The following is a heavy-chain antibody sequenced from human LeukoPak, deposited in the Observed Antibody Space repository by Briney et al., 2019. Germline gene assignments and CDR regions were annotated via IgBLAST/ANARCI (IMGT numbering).Heavy chain of an antibody. Sequence: GGSLRLSCAASGFTFSSYAMSWVRQAPGKGLEWVSAISGSGGSTYYADSVKGRFTISRDNSKNTLYLQMNSLRAEDTAVYYCAKGGLLWLGEYVPFDYWGQGTLVTVSS. CDR1: GFTFSSYA. D-gene: IGHD3-10*01. J-gene: IGHJ4*02. CDR3: AKGGLLWLGEYVPFDY. V-gene: IGHV3-23*01. CDR2: ISGSGGST.